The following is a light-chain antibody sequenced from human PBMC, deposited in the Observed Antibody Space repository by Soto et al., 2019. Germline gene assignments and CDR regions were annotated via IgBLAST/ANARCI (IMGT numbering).Light chain of an antibody. V-gene: IGKV3-15*01. Sequence: EIVMTQSPATLSVSPWERATFSCRAGQSVNSNLAWYQVKPGQAPRLLVYGASIRASGIPARFSGSGSGTEYTLSISSLQSEDFGVYFCQQYDQWWTFGQGTKVDIK. CDR1: QSVNSN. CDR2: GAS. J-gene: IGKJ1*01. CDR3: QQYDQWWT.